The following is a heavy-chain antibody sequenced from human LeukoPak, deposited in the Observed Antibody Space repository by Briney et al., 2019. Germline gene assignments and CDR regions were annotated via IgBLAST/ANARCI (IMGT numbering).Heavy chain of an antibody. V-gene: IGHV1-69*06. CDR3: ARRFYYDKSGYSEF. CDR1: GGTFTSFV. D-gene: IGHD3-22*01. Sequence: SVKVCCKASGGTFTSFVITWVRQAPGQGLEWMGKVLPIFGTTHYAQKFQGRVTISADNSSSTAYMEFSRRTSDDTAVYYCARRFYYDKSGYSEFWGQGSLVTVSS. CDR2: VLPIFGTT. J-gene: IGHJ4*02.